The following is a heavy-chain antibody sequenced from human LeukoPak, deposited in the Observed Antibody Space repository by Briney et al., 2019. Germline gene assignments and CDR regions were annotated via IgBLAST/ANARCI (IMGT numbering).Heavy chain of an antibody. J-gene: IGHJ4*02. CDR2: ISSGSTI. Sequence: GGSLRLSCAASGFTFSSYEMNWVRQAPGKGLEWVSYISSGSTIYDADSVKGRFTISRDNAKNSLYLQMNSLRAEDTAVYYCARDLDIVATIVFDYWGQGTLVTVSS. D-gene: IGHD5-12*01. V-gene: IGHV3-48*03. CDR1: GFTFSSYE. CDR3: ARDLDIVATIVFDY.